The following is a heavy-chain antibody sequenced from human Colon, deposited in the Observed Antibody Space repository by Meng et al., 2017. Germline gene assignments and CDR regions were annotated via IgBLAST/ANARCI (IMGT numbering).Heavy chain of an antibody. Sequence: VQLVYPGGCLVQPWGSLTLSCAASGFTFTNYAMSWFRQAPGKGLEWVSAISGSGDTTWYADSVKGHFTISRDNAKNTLYLQMSSLRAEDTAVYYCASNSGIWGQGTLVTVSS. CDR1: GFTFTNYA. D-gene: IGHD2/OR15-2a*01. J-gene: IGHJ4*02. V-gene: IGHV3-23*04. CDR2: ISGSGDTT. CDR3: ASNSGI.